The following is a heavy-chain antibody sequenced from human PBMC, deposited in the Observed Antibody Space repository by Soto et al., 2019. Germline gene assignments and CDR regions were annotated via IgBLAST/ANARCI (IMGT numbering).Heavy chain of an antibody. Sequence: GGSLRLSCAASGFTFSSYAMSWVRQAPGKGLEWVSLISNTGDERYYADSVKGRFAISRDNSKNTLYLQMNSLRAEDTAVYYCANVIRTVAGTGYFQFWSQGTLVTVSS. CDR2: ISNTGDER. J-gene: IGHJ4*02. CDR3: ANVIRTVAGTGYFQF. D-gene: IGHD6-19*01. CDR1: GFTFSSYA. V-gene: IGHV3-23*01.